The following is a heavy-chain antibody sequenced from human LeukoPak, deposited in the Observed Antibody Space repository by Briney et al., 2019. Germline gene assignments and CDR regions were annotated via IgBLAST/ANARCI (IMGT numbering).Heavy chain of an antibody. Sequence: ASVKVSCKSSGYTFTTHDINWVRQATGQGLEWLGWMSPNSGDTGYAQKFQGRVTMTSDSSISTAYMELSSLRSEDTAIYYCVRTPPNWGFDYWGQGTLVTVSS. CDR3: VRTPPNWGFDY. V-gene: IGHV1-8*01. CDR1: GYTFTTHD. D-gene: IGHD7-27*01. J-gene: IGHJ4*02. CDR2: MSPNSGDT.